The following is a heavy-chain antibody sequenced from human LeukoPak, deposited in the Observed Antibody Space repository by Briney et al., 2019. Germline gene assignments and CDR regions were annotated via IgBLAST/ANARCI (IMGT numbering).Heavy chain of an antibody. D-gene: IGHD3-10*01. V-gene: IGHV1-24*01. CDR1: GYTLTELS. CDR2: FGPEDGET. CDR3: ATASDYYGSGEFWDFDY. Sequence: ASVKVSCKVSGYTLTELSMHWVRQAPGKGLEWMGGFGPEDGETIYAQKFQGRVTMTEDTSTDTAYMELSSLRSEDTAVYYCATASDYYGSGEFWDFDYWGQGTLVTVSS. J-gene: IGHJ4*02.